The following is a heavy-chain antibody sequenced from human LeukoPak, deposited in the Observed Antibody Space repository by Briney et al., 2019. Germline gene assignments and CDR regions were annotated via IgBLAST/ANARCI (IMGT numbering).Heavy chain of an antibody. D-gene: IGHD6-13*01. CDR2: IIPIFGTA. Sequence: GASVKVSCKASGGTFSSYAISWVRQAPGQGLEWMGGIIPIFGTANYAQKFQGRVTITADESTSTAYMELSSLRSEDTAVYYCARPWQQLPQADAFDIWGQGTMVTVSS. CDR3: ARPWQQLPQADAFDI. V-gene: IGHV1-69*13. CDR1: GGTFSSYA. J-gene: IGHJ3*02.